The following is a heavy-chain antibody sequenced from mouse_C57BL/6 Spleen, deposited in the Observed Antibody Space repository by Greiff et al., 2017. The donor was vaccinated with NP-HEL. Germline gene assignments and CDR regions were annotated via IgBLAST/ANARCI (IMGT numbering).Heavy chain of an antibody. CDR3: ASVPPSLDAKDY. CDR1: GYTFTSYW. Sequence: QVQLQQPGAELVKPGASVKMSCKASGYTFTSYWITWVKQRPGQGLEWIGDIYPGSGSTNYNEKFKSKATLTVDTSSSTAYMQLSSLTSEDSAVYYCASVPPSLDAKDYWGQGASVTVSS. J-gene: IGHJ4*01. V-gene: IGHV1-55*01. CDR2: IYPGSGST. D-gene: IGHD6-1*01.